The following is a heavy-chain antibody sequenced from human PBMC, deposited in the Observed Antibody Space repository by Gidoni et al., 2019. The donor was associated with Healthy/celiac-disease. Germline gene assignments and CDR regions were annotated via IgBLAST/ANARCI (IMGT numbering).Heavy chain of an antibody. V-gene: IGHV4-39*01. Sequence: QLQLQDSGPGLVKPSEPLSLTCTVSGGPISSSSYYWGWIRQPPGKGLEWIGCIYYSGSPYYNPSLKSRVTISVDTSKNQFSLKLSSVTAADTAVYYCARGGDDVLITMIVVAWIYFDYWGQGTLVTVSS. CDR1: GGPISSSSYY. CDR2: IYYSGSP. CDR3: ARGGDDVLITMIVVAWIYFDY. J-gene: IGHJ4*02. D-gene: IGHD3-22*01.